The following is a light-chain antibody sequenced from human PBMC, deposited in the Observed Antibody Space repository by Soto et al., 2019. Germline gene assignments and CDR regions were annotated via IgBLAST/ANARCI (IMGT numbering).Light chain of an antibody. J-gene: IGKJ1*01. CDR3: QQYGSSPTWT. Sequence: VVMTQSPATLSVSPGERATLSCRASQSVSSSSLAWFQQKPGQAPRLLIYGASSRATGIPDRFSGSGSGTDFTLTISRLEPEDSAVYYCQQYGSSPTWTFGQGTKVDNK. CDR1: QSVSSSS. CDR2: GAS. V-gene: IGKV3-20*01.